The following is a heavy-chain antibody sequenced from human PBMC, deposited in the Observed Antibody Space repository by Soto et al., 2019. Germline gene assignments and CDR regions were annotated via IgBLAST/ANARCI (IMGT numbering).Heavy chain of an antibody. D-gene: IGHD4-17*01. V-gene: IGHV3-33*01. CDR3: ARDSRYGGNPMDV. Sequence: GGSLRLSCAASGFTFSSYGMHWVRQAPGKGLEWVAVIWYDGSNKYYADSVKGRFTISRDNSKNTLYLQMNSLRAEDTAVYYCARDSRYGGNPMDVWGQGTTVTVSS. CDR2: IWYDGSNK. J-gene: IGHJ6*02. CDR1: GFTFSSYG.